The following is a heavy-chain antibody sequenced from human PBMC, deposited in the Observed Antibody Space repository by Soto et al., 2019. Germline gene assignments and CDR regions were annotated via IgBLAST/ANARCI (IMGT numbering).Heavy chain of an antibody. D-gene: IGHD2-2*01. Sequence: WGSLRLSCAASGFTFSSYAMHWVRQAPGKGLEWVAVISYDGSNKYYADSVKGRFTISRDNSKNTLYLQMNSLRDDDTAVYYCARGQLSDNNWFDPWGQGTLVTVSS. J-gene: IGHJ5*02. CDR1: GFTFSSYA. CDR2: ISYDGSNK. CDR3: ARGQLSDNNWFDP. V-gene: IGHV3-30-3*01.